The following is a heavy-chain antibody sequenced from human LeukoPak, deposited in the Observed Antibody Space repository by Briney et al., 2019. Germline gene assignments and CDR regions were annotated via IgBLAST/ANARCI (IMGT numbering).Heavy chain of an antibody. J-gene: IGHJ4*02. Sequence: PSETLSLTCTVSGYSISSGYYWGWIRQPPGKGREWIGSIYYSGSTYYNPSLKSRVTISVDTPKNQFSLTLSSVTAADTAVYYCARGYSNYPFDYWGQGTLVTVSS. V-gene: IGHV4-38-2*02. CDR3: ARGYSNYPFDY. D-gene: IGHD4-11*01. CDR2: IYYSGST. CDR1: GYSISSGYY.